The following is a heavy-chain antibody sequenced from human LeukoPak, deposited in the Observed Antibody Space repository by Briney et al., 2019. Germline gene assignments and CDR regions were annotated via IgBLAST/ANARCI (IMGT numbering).Heavy chain of an antibody. CDR1: GGTFSSYG. Sequence: ASVKVSCKASGGTFSSYGISWVRQAPGQGLEWMGRIIPILGIANYAQKFQGRVTITADKSTSTAYMELSSLRSEDTAVYYCARDQYGSPRQNWFDPWGQGTLVTVSS. CDR2: IIPILGIA. D-gene: IGHD6-6*01. J-gene: IGHJ5*02. V-gene: IGHV1-69*04. CDR3: ARDQYGSPRQNWFDP.